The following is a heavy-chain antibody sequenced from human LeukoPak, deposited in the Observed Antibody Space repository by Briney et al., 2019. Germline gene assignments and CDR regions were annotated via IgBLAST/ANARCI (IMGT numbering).Heavy chain of an antibody. CDR3: ARDAPPLWFGELSTLDY. CDR2: INPNSGGT. V-gene: IGHV1-2*02. D-gene: IGHD3-10*01. Sequence: ASVKVSCKASGYTFTGYCMHWVRQAPGQGLEWMGWINPNSGGTNYAQKFQGRVTMTRDTSISTAYMELSRLRSDDTAVYYCARDAPPLWFGELSTLDYWGQGTLVTVSS. J-gene: IGHJ4*02. CDR1: GYTFTGYC.